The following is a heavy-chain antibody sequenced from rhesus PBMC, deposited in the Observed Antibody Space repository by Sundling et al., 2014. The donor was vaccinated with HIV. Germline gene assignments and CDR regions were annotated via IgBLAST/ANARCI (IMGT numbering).Heavy chain of an antibody. J-gene: IGHJ4*01. D-gene: IGHD2-27*01. CDR2: IFGSGYST. V-gene: IGHV4-169*01. CDR3: ARRVVLTAQFDQ. Sequence: QVQLQESGPGLVKPSETLSLTCAVSGDSIRSNCWTWIRQAPGKGLEWIGYIFGSGYSTDYNPSLKSRVTLSVDTSKNQFSLKLTSMTAADTAVYYCARRVVLTAQFDQWGQGVLVTVSS. CDR1: GDSIRSNC.